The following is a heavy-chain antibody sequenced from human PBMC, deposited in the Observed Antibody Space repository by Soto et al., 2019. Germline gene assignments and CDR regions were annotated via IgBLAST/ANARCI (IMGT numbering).Heavy chain of an antibody. CDR3: AKDINYGGKRGAFDI. J-gene: IGHJ3*02. V-gene: IGHV3-9*01. CDR2: ISWNSGSI. D-gene: IGHD4-17*01. CDR1: GFTFDDYA. Sequence: PGGSLRLSCAASGFTFDDYAMHWVRQAPGKGLEWVSGISWNSGSIGYADSVKGRFTISRDNAKNSLYLQMNSLRAEDTALYYCAKDINYGGKRGAFDIWGQGTMVTVSS.